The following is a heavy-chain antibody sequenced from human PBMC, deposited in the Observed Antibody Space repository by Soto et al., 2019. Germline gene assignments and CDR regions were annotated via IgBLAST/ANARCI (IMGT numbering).Heavy chain of an antibody. Sequence: KLSETLSLTCTVSGGSISSGDYYWSWIRQPPGKGLEWIGYIYYSGSTYYNPSLKSRVTISVDTSKNQFSLKLSSVTAADTAVYYCAREGDYVPNSNWFDPWGQGTLVTVSS. D-gene: IGHD3-16*01. CDR3: AREGDYVPNSNWFDP. CDR1: GGSISSGDYY. J-gene: IGHJ5*02. CDR2: IYYSGST. V-gene: IGHV4-30-4*01.